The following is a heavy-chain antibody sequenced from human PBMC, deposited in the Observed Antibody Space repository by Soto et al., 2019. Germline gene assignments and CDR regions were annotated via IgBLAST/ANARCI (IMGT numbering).Heavy chain of an antibody. CDR2: IYAAGEG. D-gene: IGHD3-10*01. J-gene: IGHJ4*02. V-gene: IGHV4-61*01. CDR1: GGSVSSGSYY. Sequence: QVQLQESGPGLVKPSETLSLTCTVSGGSVSSGSYYWSWIRQPPGKGLEWVSTIYAAGEGKYYAGSVKGRFTISRDNSRDTLFLQMDSLRVEDTAMYFCAKDLIRGDGYEVPDYWGQGTLVTVSS. CDR3: AKDLIRGDGYEVPDY.